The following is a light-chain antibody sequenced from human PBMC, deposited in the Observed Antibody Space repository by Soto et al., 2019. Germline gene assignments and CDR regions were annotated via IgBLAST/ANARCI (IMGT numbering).Light chain of an antibody. V-gene: IGLV2-14*01. CDR1: SSDIGGYNY. J-gene: IGLJ1*01. CDR3: CSYSTSNTHNYV. Sequence: LTQPASVSGSPGQSITVSCTGTSSDIGGYNYVSWYQHHPGKAPQLIIYEVNLRPSGVSDRFSASKSGDTASLTISGLQAGDEADYYCCSYSTSNTHNYVFGTGTKVTVL. CDR2: EVN.